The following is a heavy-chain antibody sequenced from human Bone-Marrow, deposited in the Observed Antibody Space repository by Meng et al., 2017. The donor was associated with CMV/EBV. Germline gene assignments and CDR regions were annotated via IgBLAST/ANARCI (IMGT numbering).Heavy chain of an antibody. CDR3: AREQGAMGGNYYYAMDV. J-gene: IGHJ6*02. V-gene: IGHV3-7*01. CDR2: IKEDGSEK. D-gene: IGHD3-10*01. Sequence: GESLKISRAASEFTFSSYWMSWVRQAPGKGLEWVANIKEDGSEKSYVDSVKGRFTISRDNAKNSLSLEMNSLRVEDMAVYYCAREQGAMGGNYYYAMDVWGQGTTVTVSS. CDR1: EFTFSSYW.